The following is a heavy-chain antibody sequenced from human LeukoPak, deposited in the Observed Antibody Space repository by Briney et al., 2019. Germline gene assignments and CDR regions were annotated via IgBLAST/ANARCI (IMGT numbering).Heavy chain of an antibody. V-gene: IGHV3-30*04. CDR3: ARGIQLWTNFDY. CDR2: ISYDGSNK. Sequence: AGGSLRLSCAASGFTFSSYAMHWVRQAPGKGLEWVAVISYDGSNKYYADSVKGRFTISRDNSKNTLYLQMNSLRAEDTAVYYCARGIQLWTNFDYWGQGTLVTVSS. J-gene: IGHJ4*02. CDR1: GFTFSSYA. D-gene: IGHD5-18*01.